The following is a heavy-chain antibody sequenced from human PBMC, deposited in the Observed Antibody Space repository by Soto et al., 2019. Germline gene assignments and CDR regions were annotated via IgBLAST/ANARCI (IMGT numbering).Heavy chain of an antibody. J-gene: IGHJ4*02. V-gene: IGHV1-18*01. Sequence: GASVKVSCKASGYTFTSCGISWVRQAPGQGLEWMGWISAYNGNTNYAQKLQGRVTMTTDTSTSTAYMELRSLRSDDTAAYYCAKERSVVATTPDFDYWGQGTLVTVSS. CDR1: GYTFTSCG. CDR2: ISAYNGNT. CDR3: AKERSVVATTPDFDY. D-gene: IGHD5-12*01.